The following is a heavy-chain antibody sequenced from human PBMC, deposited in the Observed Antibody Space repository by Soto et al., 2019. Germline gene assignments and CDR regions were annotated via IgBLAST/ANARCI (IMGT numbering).Heavy chain of an antibody. J-gene: IGHJ6*02. Sequence: QVQLVQSGAEVKKPGASVKVSCKASGYTFTSYDINWVRQATGQGLEWMGWMNPNSGNTGYAQKFQGRVTMTRNTSICTAYMALSSLRSADSAVDYCARESGATTSMDLCCQSTAVTVS. V-gene: IGHV1-8*02. CDR3: ARESGATTSMDL. CDR2: MNPNSGNT. CDR1: GYTFTSYD. D-gene: IGHD1-1*01.